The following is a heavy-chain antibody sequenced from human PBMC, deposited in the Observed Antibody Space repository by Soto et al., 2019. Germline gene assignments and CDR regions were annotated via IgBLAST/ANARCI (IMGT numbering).Heavy chain of an antibody. V-gene: IGHV4-39*01. CDR2: IYYSGST. CDR1: GGSISSSSYY. J-gene: IGHJ6*02. CDR3: AGGRGDYYYGMDV. Sequence: QLQLQESGPGLVKPSETLSLTCTVSGGSISSSSYYWGWIRQPPGKGLEWIGSIYYSGSTYYNPSLKSRVTISVDTCKNQFSLKLSSVTAADTAVYYCAGGRGDYYYGMDVWGQGTTVTVSS. D-gene: IGHD3-10*01.